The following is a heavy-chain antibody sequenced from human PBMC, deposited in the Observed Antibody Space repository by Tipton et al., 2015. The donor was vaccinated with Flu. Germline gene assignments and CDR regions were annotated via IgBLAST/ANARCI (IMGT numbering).Heavy chain of an antibody. CDR1: GASISAGDYY. CDR3: ACRGSCYH. J-gene: IGHJ4*02. CDR2: IYYSGRA. Sequence: TLSLTCSVSGASISAGDYYWSWIRRHPGGGLEWIGYIYYSGRADYNPSLKSRTTMSVDSSENHLSLKLSSVTAADTAVYYCACRGSCYHWGQGTLVTVSS. D-gene: IGHD1-26*01. V-gene: IGHV4-31*03.